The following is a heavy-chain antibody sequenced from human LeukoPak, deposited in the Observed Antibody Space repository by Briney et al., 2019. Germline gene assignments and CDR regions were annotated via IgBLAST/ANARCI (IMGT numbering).Heavy chain of an antibody. J-gene: IGHJ4*02. V-gene: IGHV4-30-2*01. D-gene: IGHD6-13*01. Sequence: SETLSLTCTVSGGSISSGGYYWSWIRQPPGKGLEWIGYIYHSGSTYYNPSLKSRVTISVDRSKNQFSLKLSSVTAADTAVYYCARLAAAGTSFDYWGQGTLVTVSS. CDR3: ARLAAAGTSFDY. CDR1: GGSISSGGYY. CDR2: IYHSGST.